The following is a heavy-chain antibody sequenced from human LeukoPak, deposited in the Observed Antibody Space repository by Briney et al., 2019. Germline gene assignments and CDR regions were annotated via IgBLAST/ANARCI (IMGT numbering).Heavy chain of an antibody. CDR2: IYYSGST. D-gene: IGHD5-12*01. CDR1: GGSISSSNYY. V-gene: IGHV4-39*07. CDR3: ARVLVATIFDY. J-gene: IGHJ4*02. Sequence: PSETLSLTCTVSGGSISSSNYYWGWIRQPPGKGLEWIGSIYYSGSTYSNPSLKSRVTISVDTSKNQFSLTLSSVTAADTAVYYCARVLVATIFDYWGRGTLVTVSS.